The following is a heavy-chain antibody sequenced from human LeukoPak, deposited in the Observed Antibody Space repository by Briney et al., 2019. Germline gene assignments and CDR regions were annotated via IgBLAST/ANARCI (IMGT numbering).Heavy chain of an antibody. CDR1: GGSINSGGYY. CDR3: ARVETEATENAFDI. CDR2: IYYSGST. D-gene: IGHD6-25*01. J-gene: IGHJ3*02. V-gene: IGHV4-31*03. Sequence: SETLSLTCTASGGSINSGGYYWSWIRQHPGKGLEWIGYIYYSGSTYYNPSLKSRVTISVDTSKNQFSLKLSSVTAADTAVYYCARVETEATENAFDIWGQGTMVTVSS.